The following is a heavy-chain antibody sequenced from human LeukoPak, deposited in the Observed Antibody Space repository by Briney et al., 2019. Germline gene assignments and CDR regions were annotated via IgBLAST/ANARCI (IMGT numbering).Heavy chain of an antibody. Sequence: ASVKVSCKTSGYTFSNYGISWVRQAPGQGLEWMGWISGDNGDTIYAQKFQGRVTMTTDTPTNTAYMEVRSLRFDDTALFYCARDFSRQPRLVGSYWGQGTLVTVSS. CDR3: ARDFSRQPRLVGSY. D-gene: IGHD2-21*01. CDR2: ISGDNGDT. J-gene: IGHJ4*02. CDR1: GYTFSNYG. V-gene: IGHV1-18*01.